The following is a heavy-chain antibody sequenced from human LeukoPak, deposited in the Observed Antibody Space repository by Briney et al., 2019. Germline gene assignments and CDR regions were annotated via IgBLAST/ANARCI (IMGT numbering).Heavy chain of an antibody. CDR3: ARDRIFDY. J-gene: IGHJ4*02. V-gene: IGHV3-30*04. Sequence: GRSLRLSCAASGFTFSSYAMHWVRQAPGKGLEWVAVISYDGSNKYYADSVKGRFTISRDNSENTLYLQMNSLRAEDTAVYYCARDRIFDYWGQGTLVTVSS. CDR1: GFTFSSYA. CDR2: ISYDGSNK.